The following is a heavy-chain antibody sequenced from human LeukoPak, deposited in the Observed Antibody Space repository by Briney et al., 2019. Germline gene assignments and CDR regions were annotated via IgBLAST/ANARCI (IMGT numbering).Heavy chain of an antibody. V-gene: IGHV3-23*01. CDR1: GFTFSSYA. CDR3: ATQYGSSWGDYFDY. CDR2: FSGSGAGT. D-gene: IGHD6-13*01. J-gene: IGHJ4*02. Sequence: PGGSLRLSCAASGFTFSSYAMSWVRQAPGKGLEWVSAFSGSGAGTYSADSVKGRFTVSRDNSKNTLYLQMNNLRAEDTAVYYCATQYGSSWGDYFDYWGQGTLVTVSS.